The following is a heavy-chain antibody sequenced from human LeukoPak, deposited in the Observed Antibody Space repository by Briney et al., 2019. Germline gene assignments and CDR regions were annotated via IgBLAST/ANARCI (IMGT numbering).Heavy chain of an antibody. CDR2: IYYSGSA. CDR3: AGDYGGTLDY. V-gene: IGHV4-59*01. CDR1: GGSISGYY. Sequence: TSETLSLTCTVSGGSISGYYWSWIRQPPGKGLEWIGYIYYSGSAKYNPSLKSRVTISVDTSKNQFSLKLSSVTAADTAVYYCAGDYGGTLDYWGQGNLVTVSS. J-gene: IGHJ4*02. D-gene: IGHD4-23*01.